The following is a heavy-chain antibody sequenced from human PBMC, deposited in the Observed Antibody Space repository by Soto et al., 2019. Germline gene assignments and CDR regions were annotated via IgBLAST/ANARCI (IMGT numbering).Heavy chain of an antibody. CDR3: ARDLVRGVIYRLGGMDV. V-gene: IGHV3-30-3*01. Sequence: QVQLVESGGGVVQPGRSLRLSCAASGFTFSSYAMHWVRQAPGKGLEWVAVISYDGSNKYYADSVKGRFTISRDNSKNTLYLQMNSLRAEDTAVYYCARDLVRGVIYRLGGMDVWGQGTTVTVSS. CDR1: GFTFSSYA. CDR2: ISYDGSNK. J-gene: IGHJ6*02. D-gene: IGHD3-10*01.